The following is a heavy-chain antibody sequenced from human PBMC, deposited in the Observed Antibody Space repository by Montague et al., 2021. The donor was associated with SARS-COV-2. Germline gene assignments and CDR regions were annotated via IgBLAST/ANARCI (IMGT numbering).Heavy chain of an antibody. CDR2: IYYTGST. CDR1: GGSITNYY. Sequence: SETLSLTCNVSGGSITNYYWSWIRQSPGRGLEWIGYIYYTGSTTRNPSLDSRVTISLDTSRDLVSLELRSLTAADTAVYYCARGGGWKRHFDYWGQGTLVAVSS. V-gene: IGHV4-59*01. CDR3: ARGGGWKRHFDY. J-gene: IGHJ4*02. D-gene: IGHD4-23*01.